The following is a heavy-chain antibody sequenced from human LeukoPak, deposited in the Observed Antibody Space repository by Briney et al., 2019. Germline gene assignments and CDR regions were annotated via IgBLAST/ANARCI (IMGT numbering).Heavy chain of an antibody. V-gene: IGHV1-46*03. D-gene: IGHD3-22*01. J-gene: IGHJ4*02. CDR1: GYTFTNYY. CDR2: ITPSGGAT. Sequence: ASAKVSCKASGYTFTNYYIHWVRQAPGQGLEWMGKITPSGGATTYAQKFQGRVIVTRDTSTSTFYMELSSLRSEDTAVYYCARERNSGYFFFDYWGQGTLVTVSS. CDR3: ARERNSGYFFFDY.